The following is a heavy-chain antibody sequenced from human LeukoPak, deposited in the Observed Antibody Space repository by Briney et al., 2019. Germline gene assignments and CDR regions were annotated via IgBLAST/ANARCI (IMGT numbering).Heavy chain of an antibody. V-gene: IGHV3-33*08. J-gene: IGHJ3*02. D-gene: IGHD3-10*01. CDR2: IWYDGSNK. Sequence: LRLSCAASGFTFSSYSMNWVRQAPGKGLEWVAVIWYDGSNKYYADSVKGRFTISRDNSKNTLYLQMNSLRAEDSAVYYCARSLDRFGGGAFDIWGQGTMVTVSS. CDR1: GFTFSSYS. CDR3: ARSLDRFGGGAFDI.